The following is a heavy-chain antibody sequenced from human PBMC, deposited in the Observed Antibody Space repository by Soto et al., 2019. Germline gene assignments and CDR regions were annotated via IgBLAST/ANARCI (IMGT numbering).Heavy chain of an antibody. CDR3: ASHPYYYDSSGHYPDAFDI. CDR1: GFTFSSYS. CDR2: ISSSSSYI. J-gene: IGHJ3*02. V-gene: IGHV3-21*01. D-gene: IGHD3-22*01. Sequence: LRLSCAASGFTFSSYSMNWVRQAPGKGLEWVSSISSSSSYIYYADSVKGRFTISRDNAKNSLYLQMNSLRAEDTAVYYCASHPYYYDSSGHYPDAFDIWGQGTMVTVSS.